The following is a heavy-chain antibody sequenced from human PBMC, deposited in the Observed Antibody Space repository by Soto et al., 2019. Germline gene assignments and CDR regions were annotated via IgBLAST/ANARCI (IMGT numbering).Heavy chain of an antibody. CDR2: INSDGTTT. V-gene: IGHV3-74*01. CDR3: VRDIR. Sequence: GGSLRLSCAASGFTFNKFWMYWVRQTPEKGLVWVSGINSDGTTTIYADSVKGRFTISRDNAKNTLYLQMNSLTVEGTAIYYCVRDIRWGQGTLVTVSS. J-gene: IGHJ4*02. CDR1: GFTFNKFW.